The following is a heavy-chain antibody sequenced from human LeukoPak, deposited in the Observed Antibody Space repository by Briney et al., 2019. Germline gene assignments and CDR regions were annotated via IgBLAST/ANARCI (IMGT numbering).Heavy chain of an antibody. CDR2: IYYSGST. CDR1: GGSISGYY. V-gene: IGHV4-59*01. J-gene: IGHJ6*02. CDR3: ARESGAGYNSYYYYGMDV. Sequence: SETLSLTCTVSGGSISGYYWSWIRQPPGKGLEWIGYIYYSGSTNYNPSLKSRVTISVDTSKNQFSLKLSSVTAADTAVYYCARESGAGYNSYYYYGMDVWGQGTTVTVSS. D-gene: IGHD5-24*01.